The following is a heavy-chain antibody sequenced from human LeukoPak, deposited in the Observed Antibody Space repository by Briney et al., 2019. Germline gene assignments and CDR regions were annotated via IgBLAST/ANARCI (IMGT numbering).Heavy chain of an antibody. CDR2: INTSGST. Sequence: PSETLSLTCTVSAGSISSYYWSWIRQPAGKGLEWIGRINTSGSTNYNPSLKSRVTMSVDTSKNQFSLKLSSVTAADTAVYYCARGGLGSCSSTSCSFDYWGQGTLVTVSS. V-gene: IGHV4-4*07. D-gene: IGHD2-2*01. CDR3: ARGGLGSCSSTSCSFDY. CDR1: AGSISSYY. J-gene: IGHJ4*02.